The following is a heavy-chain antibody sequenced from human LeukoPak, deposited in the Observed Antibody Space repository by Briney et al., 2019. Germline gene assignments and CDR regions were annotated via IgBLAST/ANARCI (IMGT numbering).Heavy chain of an antibody. J-gene: IGHJ6*02. CDR3: ALTLVATIMYYYGMDV. Sequence: SVKVSCKASGGTFISYAISWVRQAPGQGLEWMGGIIPIFGTANYAQKFQGRVTITADESTSTAYMELSSLRSEDTAVYYCALTLVATIMYYYGMDVWGQGTTVTVSS. CDR1: GGTFISYA. V-gene: IGHV1-69*13. D-gene: IGHD5-12*01. CDR2: IIPIFGTA.